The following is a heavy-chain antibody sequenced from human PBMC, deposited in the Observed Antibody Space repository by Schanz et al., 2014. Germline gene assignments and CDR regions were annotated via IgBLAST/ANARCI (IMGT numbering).Heavy chain of an antibody. J-gene: IGHJ3*02. CDR2: IKKDGSEK. Sequence: EVQLVASGGGLVQPGGSLRLSCAASGFAVDNYYMSCVRQAPGKGLEWVANIKKDGSEKYYVDSVKGRFTISRDNSKSTLYLQMNSLRAEDTAVYYCAKGRFGELSAFDIWGQGTMVTVSS. D-gene: IGHD3-10*01. CDR1: GFAVDNYY. CDR3: AKGRFGELSAFDI. V-gene: IGHV3-7*03.